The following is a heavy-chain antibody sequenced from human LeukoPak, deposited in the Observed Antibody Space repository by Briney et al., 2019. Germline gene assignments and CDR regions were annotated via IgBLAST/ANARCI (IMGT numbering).Heavy chain of an antibody. CDR2: IRYDGGNK. V-gene: IGHV3-33*03. CDR1: GFIFSSYG. D-gene: IGHD6-13*01. CDR3: AKGYSTAHAHGMDV. J-gene: IGHJ6*01. Sequence: GGSLRLSCAASGFIFSSYGMNWVRQAPGKGLEWVALIRYDGGNKYYADSVKGRFTISRDNSKNTLFLQMDNLRAEDTALYHCAKGYSTAHAHGMDVWGQGTTVTVSP.